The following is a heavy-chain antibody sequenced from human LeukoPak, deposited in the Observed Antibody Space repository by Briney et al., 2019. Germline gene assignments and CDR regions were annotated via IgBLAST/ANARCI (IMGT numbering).Heavy chain of an antibody. V-gene: IGHV3-21*01. CDR2: ISSSSSYI. Sequence: GGSLRLSCAASGFTFSSYNMNWVRQAPGKGLEWVSSISSSSSYIYYADSVKGRFTISRDNAKNSLYLQMNSLRAEDTAVYYCAMKATGTTYFDYWGQGTLVTVSS. D-gene: IGHD1-7*01. CDR3: AMKATGTTYFDY. J-gene: IGHJ4*02. CDR1: GFTFSSYN.